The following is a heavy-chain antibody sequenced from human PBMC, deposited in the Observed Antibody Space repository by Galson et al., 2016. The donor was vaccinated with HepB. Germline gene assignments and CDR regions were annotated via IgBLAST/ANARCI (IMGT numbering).Heavy chain of an antibody. D-gene: IGHD6-6*01. CDR1: GGTFSSYA. Sequence: SVKVSCKASGGTFSSYAISWVRQAPGQGLEWMGGIIPIFGTVNYEQKFQGRVTMTADESTSTAYMELSSLRSKDTAVYYCAREGSSSFLYGMHVWGHGTLVTVSS. CDR3: AREGSSSFLYGMHV. CDR2: IIPIFGTV. V-gene: IGHV1-69*13. J-gene: IGHJ6*02.